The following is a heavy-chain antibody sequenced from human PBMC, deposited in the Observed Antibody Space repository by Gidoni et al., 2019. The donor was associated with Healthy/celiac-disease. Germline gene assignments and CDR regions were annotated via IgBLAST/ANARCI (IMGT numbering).Heavy chain of an antibody. V-gene: IGHV3-53*01. CDR3: ARDLRGSGSPPYGMDV. CDR2: IYSGGST. J-gene: IGHJ6*02. D-gene: IGHD3-10*01. Sequence: EVQLVESGGGLIQPGGSLRLSCAASGFTVSSNYMSWVRQAPGKGLEWVPVIYSGGSTYYSDSVKGRFTISRDNSKNTLYLQMNSLGAEDTAVYYCARDLRGSGSPPYGMDVWGQGTTVTVSS. CDR1: GFTVSSNY.